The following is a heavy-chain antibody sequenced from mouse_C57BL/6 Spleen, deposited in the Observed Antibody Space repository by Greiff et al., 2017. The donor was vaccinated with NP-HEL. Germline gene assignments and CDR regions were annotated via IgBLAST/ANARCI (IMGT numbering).Heavy chain of an antibody. CDR3: ARDYYGSSYDYFDY. J-gene: IGHJ2*01. CDR2: ISSGGSYT. V-gene: IGHV5-6*01. D-gene: IGHD1-1*01. Sequence: EVKLVESGGDLVKPGGSLKLSCAASGFTFSSYGMSWVRQTPDKRLERVATISSGGSYTYYPDSVKGRFTISRDNAKNTLYLQMSSLKSEDTAMYYCARDYYGSSYDYFDYWGQGTTLTVSS. CDR1: GFTFSSYG.